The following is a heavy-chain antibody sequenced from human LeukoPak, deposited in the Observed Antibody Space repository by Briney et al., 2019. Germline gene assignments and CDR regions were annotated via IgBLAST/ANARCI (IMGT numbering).Heavy chain of an antibody. D-gene: IGHD6-6*01. CDR1: GGSISSGDYY. J-gene: IGHJ4*02. CDR3: ARGGIAARLSDY. CDR2: IYYSGST. Sequence: PSQTLSLTRTVSGGSISSGDYYWSWIRQPPGKGLEWIGYIYYSGSTYYNPSLKSRVTISVDTSKNQFSLKLSSVTAADTAVYYCARGGIAARLSDYWGQGTLVTASS. V-gene: IGHV4-30-4*01.